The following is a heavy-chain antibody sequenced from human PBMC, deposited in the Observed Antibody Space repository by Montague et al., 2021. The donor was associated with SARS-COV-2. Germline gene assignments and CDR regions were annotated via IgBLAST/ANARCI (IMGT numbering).Heavy chain of an antibody. CDR3: ARLTTSGSMA. D-gene: IGHD6-19*01. CDR1: GGSINNTSYY. CDR2: IFYRGNT. V-gene: IGHV4-39*01. J-gene: IGHJ5*02. Sequence: SETLSLTCTVSGGSINNTSYYWGWIRQPPGKGLEWIGNIFYRGNTHYNASLKSRATVSVDTSKNQFSLNLTSVTAADTALYYCARLTTSGSMAWGQGTLVTVSS.